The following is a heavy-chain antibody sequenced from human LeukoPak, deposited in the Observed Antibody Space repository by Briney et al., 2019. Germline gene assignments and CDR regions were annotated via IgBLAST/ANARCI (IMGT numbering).Heavy chain of an antibody. CDR2: IIPIFGTA. V-gene: IGHV1-69*13. Sequence: SVKVSCKASGYTFTGYYMHWVRQAPGQGLEWMGGIIPIFGTANYAQKFQGRVTITADESTSTAYMALSSLRSEDTAVYYCARGGEAVVPAAPFDPWGQGTLVTVSS. D-gene: IGHD2-2*01. CDR3: ARGGEAVVPAAPFDP. CDR1: GYTFTGYY. J-gene: IGHJ5*02.